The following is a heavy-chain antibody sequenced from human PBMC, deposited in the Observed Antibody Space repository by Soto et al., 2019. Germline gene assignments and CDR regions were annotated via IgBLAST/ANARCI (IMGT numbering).Heavy chain of an antibody. CDR2: ISGSASST. D-gene: IGHD2-15*01. J-gene: IGHJ4*02. CDR1: GFAFSDYA. CDR3: ASTVVTGY. Sequence: GGSLRLSCAASGFAFSDYAMIWVRQAPGRGLEWVSTISGSASSTYYADSVKGRFTISRDNSKNTLYLQMNSLRAEDTAVYYCASTVVTGYWGQGTPVTVSS. V-gene: IGHV3-23*01.